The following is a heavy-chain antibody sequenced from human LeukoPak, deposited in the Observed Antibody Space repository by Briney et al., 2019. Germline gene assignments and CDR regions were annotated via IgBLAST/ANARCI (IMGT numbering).Heavy chain of an antibody. D-gene: IGHD3-22*01. CDR1: GGSIFSYY. Sequence: SETLSLTCTVSGGSIFSYYWDWIRQPPGKGLEWIGYIYPNGITSYNPSLRSRGTISIATSKNQFSLRLRSVTAADTAIYYCARRAYYDTSGYYPTSGYFDLWGRGTLVTVSS. CDR2: IYPNGIT. J-gene: IGHJ2*01. CDR3: ARRAYYDTSGYYPTSGYFDL. V-gene: IGHV4-4*08.